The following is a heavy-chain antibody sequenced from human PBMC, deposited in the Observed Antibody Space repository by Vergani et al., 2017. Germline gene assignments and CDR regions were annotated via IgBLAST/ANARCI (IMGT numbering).Heavy chain of an antibody. J-gene: IGHJ4*02. Sequence: EVQLVESGGGLIQPGGSLRLSCAASGFTVSSNYMSWVRRAPGKGLEWVSAISGSGGSTYYADSVKGRFTISRDNSKNTLYLQMNSLRAEDTAVYYCAKGGGWRELRAMDYWGQGTLVTVSS. CDR1: GFTVSSNY. CDR2: ISGSGGST. V-gene: IGHV3-23*04. D-gene: IGHD1-26*01. CDR3: AKGGGWRELRAMDY.